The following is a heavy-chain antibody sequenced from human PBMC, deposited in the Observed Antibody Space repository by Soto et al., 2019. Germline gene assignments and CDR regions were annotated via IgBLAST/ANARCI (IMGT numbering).Heavy chain of an antibody. CDR3: ARGETTSPDYFDY. CDR1: GGSVSSGSYY. J-gene: IGHJ4*02. V-gene: IGHV4-61*01. D-gene: IGHD4-17*01. Sequence: SETLSLTCTVSGGSVSSGSYYWSWIRQPPGKGLEWIGYIYYSGSTNYNPSLKSRVTISVDTSKNQFSLKLSSVTAADTAVYYCARGETTSPDYFDYWGQGTLVTVSS. CDR2: IYYSGST.